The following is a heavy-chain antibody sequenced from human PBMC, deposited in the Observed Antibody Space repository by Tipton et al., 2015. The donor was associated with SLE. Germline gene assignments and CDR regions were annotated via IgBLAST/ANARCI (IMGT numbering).Heavy chain of an antibody. CDR2: INQVGSEK. Sequence: QLVQSGAEVKKPGESLKISCKGSGCTFTNYWMSWVRQAPGKGLEWVANINQVGSEKKYLESVRGRFTVSRDDAKNSVYLQMNSLRVEDTAVYYCATEWQSFHHWGQGTLVTVSA. CDR1: GCTFTNYW. V-gene: IGHV3-7*03. D-gene: IGHD5-12*01. CDR3: ATEWQSFHH. J-gene: IGHJ1*01.